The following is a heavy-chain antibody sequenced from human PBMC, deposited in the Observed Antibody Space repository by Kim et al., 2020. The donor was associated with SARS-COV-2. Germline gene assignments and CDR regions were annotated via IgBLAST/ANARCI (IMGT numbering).Heavy chain of an antibody. CDR1: GFTFSSYA. CDR2: IYSGGSST. V-gene: IGHV3-23*03. J-gene: IGHJ5*02. D-gene: IGHD3-16*01. CDR3: AKGGDLSQGWFDP. Sequence: GGSLRLSCAASGFTFSSYAMSWVRQAPGKGLEWVSVIYSGGSSTYYADSVKGRFTISRDNSKNTLYLQMNSLRAEDTAVYYCAKGGDLSQGWFDPWGQGTLVTVSS.